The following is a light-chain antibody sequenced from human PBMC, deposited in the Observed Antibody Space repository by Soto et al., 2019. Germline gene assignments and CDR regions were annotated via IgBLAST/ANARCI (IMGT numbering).Light chain of an antibody. CDR2: TAS. CDR1: QGISSF. Sequence: DIQLTQSPSFLSASVGDRDTITCRASQGISSFLAWNQQKPGKAPNLLIYTASTLQSGVPSRFSGSGSGTEFTLTISSLQPEDFATYYCQQLNGYPLTFGGGTKVEIK. J-gene: IGKJ4*01. V-gene: IGKV1-9*01. CDR3: QQLNGYPLT.